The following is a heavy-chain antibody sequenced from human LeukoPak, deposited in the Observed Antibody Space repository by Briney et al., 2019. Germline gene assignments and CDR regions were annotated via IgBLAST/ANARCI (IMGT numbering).Heavy chain of an antibody. D-gene: IGHD4-17*01. Sequence: PGGSLRLSCAASGFTFSTYTMNWVRQAPGKGLEWVSSISSSSSYIYYADSVKARFTISRDNAKNSLYLQVNSLRAEDTAVYYCARDRTTVTTFDYWCQGTLVTVSS. CDR3: ARDRTTVTTFDY. V-gene: IGHV3-21*01. J-gene: IGHJ4*02. CDR1: GFTFSTYT. CDR2: ISSSSSYI.